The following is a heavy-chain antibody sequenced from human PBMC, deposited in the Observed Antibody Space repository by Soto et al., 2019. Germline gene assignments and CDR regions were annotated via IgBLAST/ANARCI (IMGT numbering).Heavy chain of an antibody. CDR3: ARWPDGYYYYGMDV. CDR2: MNPNSGNT. V-gene: IGHV1-8*01. Sequence: QVQLVQSGAEVKKPGALVKVSCKGSGYTFTSYDINWVRQATGQGLEWMGWMNPNSGNTGYAQKFQGRVTMTRNTSISTAYMELSSLRSEDTAVYYCARWPDGYYYYGMDVWGQGTTVTVSS. J-gene: IGHJ6*02. CDR1: GYTFTSYD.